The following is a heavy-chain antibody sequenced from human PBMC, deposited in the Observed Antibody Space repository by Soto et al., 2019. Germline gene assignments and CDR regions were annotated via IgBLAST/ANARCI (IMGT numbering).Heavy chain of an antibody. Sequence: VASVKVSCKASGYTFTSYAMHWVRQAPGQRLEWMGWINAGNGNTKYSQKFQGRVTITRDTSASTAYMELSSLRSEDTAVYYCARDRLYCSGGSCYSGSEVFYYGMDVWGQGTTVTVS. CDR3: ARDRLYCSGGSCYSGSEVFYYGMDV. D-gene: IGHD2-15*01. V-gene: IGHV1-3*01. CDR2: INAGNGNT. J-gene: IGHJ6*02. CDR1: GYTFTSYA.